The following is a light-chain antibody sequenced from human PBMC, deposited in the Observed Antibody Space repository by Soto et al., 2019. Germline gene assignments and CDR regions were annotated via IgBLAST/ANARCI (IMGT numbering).Light chain of an antibody. J-gene: IGKJ1*01. CDR2: EAS. V-gene: IGKV1-5*03. Sequence: DIQMTQSPSSLSASVRDRVTITCRASQSISSYLNWYQQKPGKAPKLLISEASSLESGVPPRFSGSGSGTEFTLTISSLQSDDFATYYCQQYRSPPWTFGQGTKV. CDR1: QSISSY. CDR3: QQYRSPPWT.